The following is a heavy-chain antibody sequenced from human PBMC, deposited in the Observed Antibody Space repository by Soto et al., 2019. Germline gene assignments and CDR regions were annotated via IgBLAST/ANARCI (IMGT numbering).Heavy chain of an antibody. CDR2: ISYDGSNK. CDR1: GFTFSSYA. Sequence: GGSLRLSCAASGFTFSSYAMHWVRQAPGKGLEWVAVISYDGSNKYYADSVKGRFTISRDNSKNTLYLQMNSLRAEDTAVYYCAREYCSGGSCYFDYWGQGTRVTVS. CDR3: AREYCSGGSCYFDY. V-gene: IGHV3-30-3*01. J-gene: IGHJ4*02. D-gene: IGHD2-15*01.